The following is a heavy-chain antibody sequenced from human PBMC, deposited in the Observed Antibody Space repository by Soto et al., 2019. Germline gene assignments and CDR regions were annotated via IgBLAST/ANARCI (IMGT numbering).Heavy chain of an antibody. J-gene: IGHJ4*02. Sequence: GGSLRLSCTASGFTFSSYGMHWVRQAPGKGLEWVAVISYDGSNKYYADSVKGRFTISRDNSKNTLYLQMNSLRAEDTAVYYCASRGAIAAAGNFDYWGQGTLVTVSS. V-gene: IGHV3-30*03. CDR1: GFTFSSYG. CDR3: ASRGAIAAAGNFDY. CDR2: ISYDGSNK. D-gene: IGHD6-13*01.